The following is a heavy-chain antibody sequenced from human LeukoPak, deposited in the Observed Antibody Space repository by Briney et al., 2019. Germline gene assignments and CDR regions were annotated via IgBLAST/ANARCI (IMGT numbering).Heavy chain of an antibody. Sequence: PGGSLRLSCAASGFTFSNAWMSWVRQAPGKGLEWVGRIKSKTDGGTTDYAAPVKGRFTISRDDSKNTLYLQMNSLKTEDTAVYYCARGWYGDAFDIWGQGTMVTVSS. CDR1: GFTFSNAW. D-gene: IGHD6-13*01. CDR3: ARGWYGDAFDI. CDR2: IKSKTDGGTT. J-gene: IGHJ3*02. V-gene: IGHV3-15*01.